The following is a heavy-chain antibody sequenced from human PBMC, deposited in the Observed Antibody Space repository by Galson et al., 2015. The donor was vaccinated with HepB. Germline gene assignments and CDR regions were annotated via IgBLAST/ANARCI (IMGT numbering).Heavy chain of an antibody. Sequence: LRLSCAASGFTFSSCGMHWVRQAPGKGLEWVAIIWYDGSNKYYADSVKGRFTISRDNSKNTLFLQMNSLRAEDTAVYYCARGDNWNLDYWGQGTLVTVSS. J-gene: IGHJ4*02. CDR3: ARGDNWNLDY. CDR2: IWYDGSNK. D-gene: IGHD1-20*01. CDR1: GFTFSSCG. V-gene: IGHV3-33*01.